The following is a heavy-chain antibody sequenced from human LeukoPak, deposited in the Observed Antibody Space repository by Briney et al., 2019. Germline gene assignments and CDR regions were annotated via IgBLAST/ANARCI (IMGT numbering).Heavy chain of an antibody. V-gene: IGHV4-39*01. CDR2: IYYTGAT. D-gene: IGHD5-18*01. Sequence: SETLSLTCTVSGGSISSRAYYWSWIRQLPGKGLEWIGSIYYTGATYSSPSLKSRLTISLDTSENHFSLKLSSVTAADTAVYYCARQGDGGYSYGNFDSWGQGTLVAVSS. CDR3: ARQGDGGYSYGNFDS. J-gene: IGHJ4*02. CDR1: GGSISSRAYY.